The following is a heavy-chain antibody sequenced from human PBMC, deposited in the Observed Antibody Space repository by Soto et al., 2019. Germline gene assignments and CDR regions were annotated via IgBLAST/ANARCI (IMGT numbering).Heavy chain of an antibody. D-gene: IGHD6-13*01. CDR3: ARQSIAAAGTFLYYGMDV. Sequence: PGESLKLSCKGSGYSFTSYWIGWVRQMPGKGLEWMGIIYPGDSDTRYSPSFQGQVTISADKSISTAYLQWSSLKASDTAMYYCARQSIAAAGTFLYYGMDVWGQGTTVTVSS. J-gene: IGHJ6*02. V-gene: IGHV5-51*01. CDR1: GYSFTSYW. CDR2: IYPGDSDT.